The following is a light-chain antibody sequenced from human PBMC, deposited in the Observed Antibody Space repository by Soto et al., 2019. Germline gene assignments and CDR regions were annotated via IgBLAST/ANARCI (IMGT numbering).Light chain of an antibody. CDR2: EVS. J-gene: IGLJ2*01. Sequence: QSGLTQPPSASGSPGQSVTISCTGTSSDIGGYNSVSWYQQHPGKAPKLMIYEVSKRPSGVPDRFSGSRSGNTASLTVSGLQAEDEADYYCSSHADSINVVFGGGTKVTVL. CDR1: SSDIGGYNS. CDR3: SSHADSINVV. V-gene: IGLV2-8*01.